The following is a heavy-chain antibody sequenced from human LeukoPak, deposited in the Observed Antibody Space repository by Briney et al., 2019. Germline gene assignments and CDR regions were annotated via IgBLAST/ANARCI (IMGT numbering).Heavy chain of an antibody. Sequence: GGSLRLSCAASGFTFDDYVMHWVRQAPGKGLEWVSGISWNSGSIDYADSVKGRFTISRDNAKNSLYLQMNSLRAEDMALYYCAKDKYYGSGSLSKGFDYWGQGTLVTVSS. J-gene: IGHJ4*02. CDR1: GFTFDDYV. CDR3: AKDKYYGSGSLSKGFDY. V-gene: IGHV3-9*03. D-gene: IGHD3-10*01. CDR2: ISWNSGSI.